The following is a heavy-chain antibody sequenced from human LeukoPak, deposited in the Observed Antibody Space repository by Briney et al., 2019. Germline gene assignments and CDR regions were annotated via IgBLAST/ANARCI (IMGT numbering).Heavy chain of an antibody. CDR1: GGSISSSNW. CDR2: IYHSGST. D-gene: IGHD3-10*01. CDR3: ARGGYGSGSYQLDY. V-gene: IGHV4-4*02. J-gene: IGHJ4*02. Sequence: SETLSLTCAVSGGSISSSNWWSWVRQPPGKGLEWIGEIYHSGSTNYNPSLKSRVTISVDKSKNQFSLNLSSVTAADTAVYYCARGGYGSGSYQLDYWGQGTLVTVSS.